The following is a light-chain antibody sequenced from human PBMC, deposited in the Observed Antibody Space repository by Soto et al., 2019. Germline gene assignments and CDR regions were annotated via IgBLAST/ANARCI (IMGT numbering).Light chain of an antibody. CDR3: SSYTSISTV. J-gene: IGLJ2*01. Sequence: QSVLTQPASVSGSPGQSITISCTGTSSDVGGYDYVSWYQQHPGKAPKLMIYEVNNRPSGVSNRFSGSKSGNTASLTISGLQAEDEADYYCSSYTSISTVFGGGTKLTVL. CDR2: EVN. CDR1: SSDVGGYDY. V-gene: IGLV2-14*01.